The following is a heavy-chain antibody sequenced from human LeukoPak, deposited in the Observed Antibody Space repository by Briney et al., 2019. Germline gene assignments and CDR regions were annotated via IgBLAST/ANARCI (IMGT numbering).Heavy chain of an antibody. D-gene: IGHD2-15*01. CDR2: INWNSGSK. CDR3: AREGSGYDY. Sequence: GGSLRLSCATSGFTFEDHGLSWVRQAPGKGLEWVSGINWNSGSKRYAASVKGRFTISRDNAKNSLFLQMNSLRAEDTAFYYCAREGSGYDYWGQGTLVTVSS. V-gene: IGHV3-20*04. CDR1: GFTFEDHG. J-gene: IGHJ4*02.